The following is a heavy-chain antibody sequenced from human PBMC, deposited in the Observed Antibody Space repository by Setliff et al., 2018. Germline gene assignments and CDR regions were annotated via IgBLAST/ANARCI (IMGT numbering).Heavy chain of an antibody. D-gene: IGHD2-15*01. CDR1: GFTFGDYA. V-gene: IGHV3-49*04. CDR3: IRDTHGGYCSGGSRYYFDY. Sequence: PGGSLRLSCTASGFTFGDYAMSWVRQAPGKGLEWVGFIRSKVYGGTTEHAASVKGRFTISRDDSKNIAYLQMNSLKTEDTAVYYCIRDTHGGYCSGGSRYYFDYWGQGTQVTVSS. CDR2: IRSKVYGGTT. J-gene: IGHJ4*02.